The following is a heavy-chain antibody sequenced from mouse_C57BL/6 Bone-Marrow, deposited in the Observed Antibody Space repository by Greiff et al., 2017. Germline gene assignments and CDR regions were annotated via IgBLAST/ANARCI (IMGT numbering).Heavy chain of an antibody. CDR2: ISNGGGST. J-gene: IGHJ4*01. CDR1: GFTFSDYY. V-gene: IGHV5-12*01. Sequence: EVKLMESGGGLVQPGGSLKLSCAASGFTFSDYYMYWVRQTPEKRLEWVAYISNGGGSTYYPDTVKGRFIISRDNAKNTLYLHMSRLKSEDTAMYDCVRDDYYAMDYWGQGTSVTVSS. CDR3: VRDDYYAMDY.